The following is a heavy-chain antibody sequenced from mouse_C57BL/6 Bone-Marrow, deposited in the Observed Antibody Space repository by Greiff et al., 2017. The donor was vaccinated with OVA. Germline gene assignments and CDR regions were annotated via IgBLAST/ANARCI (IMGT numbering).Heavy chain of an antibody. CDR2: IDPENGDT. CDR1: GFNIKDDY. D-gene: IGHD2-1*01. J-gene: IGHJ2*01. Sequence: DVQLQESGAELVRPGASVKLSCTASGFNIKDDYMHWVKQRPEQGLEWIGWIDPENGDTAYASKFQGKATITADTSSNTAYRQLSSLTSEDAADYYCTAYGNFDYWGQGTTLTVAS. V-gene: IGHV14-4*01. CDR3: TAYGNFDY.